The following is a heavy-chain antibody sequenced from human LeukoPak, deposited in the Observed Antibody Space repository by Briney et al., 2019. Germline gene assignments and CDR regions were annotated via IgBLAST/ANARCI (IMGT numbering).Heavy chain of an antibody. Sequence: ASVKVSCKASGYTFTSYAMNLVRQAPGQGLEWMGWINTNTGNPTYAQGFTGRFVFSLDTSVSTAYLQISSLKAEDTAVYYCARPSDYGDYVTKDNWFDPWGQGTLVTVSS. CDR2: INTNTGNP. J-gene: IGHJ5*02. CDR3: ARPSDYGDYVTKDNWFDP. V-gene: IGHV7-4-1*02. CDR1: GYTFTSYA. D-gene: IGHD4-17*01.